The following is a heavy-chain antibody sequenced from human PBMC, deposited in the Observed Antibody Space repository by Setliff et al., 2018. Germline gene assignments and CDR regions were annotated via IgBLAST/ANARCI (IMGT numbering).Heavy chain of an antibody. CDR2: LYDDGSK. V-gene: IGHV3-53*01. CDR3: ARDPNGDFVGAFDP. Sequence: PGGSLRLSCSVSGITFKNAWMTWVRQAPGKGPEWISLLYDDGSKFYADSVKGRFTISRDNSKNMLYLLMSSLRGDDTASYYCARDPNGDFVGAFDPWGQGIRVTVSS. CDR1: GITFKNAW. J-gene: IGHJ5*02. D-gene: IGHD4-17*01.